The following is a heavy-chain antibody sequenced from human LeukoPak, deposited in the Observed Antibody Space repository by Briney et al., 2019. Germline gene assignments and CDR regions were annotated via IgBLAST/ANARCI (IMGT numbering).Heavy chain of an antibody. CDR1: GFTFSSYW. Sequence: GGSLRLSCAASGFTFSSYWMSWLRQVPGKGLEWVANINQDGGEKHSVDSVKGRFTVSRDNAKNSLYLQMNSLRAEDTAVYYCARLIALAGSRAFDIWGQGTMVTVSS. V-gene: IGHV3-7*01. CDR2: INQDGGEK. CDR3: ARLIALAGSRAFDI. D-gene: IGHD6-19*01. J-gene: IGHJ3*02.